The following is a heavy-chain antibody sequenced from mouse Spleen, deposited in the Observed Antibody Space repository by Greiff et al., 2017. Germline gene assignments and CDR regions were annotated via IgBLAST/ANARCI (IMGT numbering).Heavy chain of an antibody. CDR3: ARSPYYYGSSYGFDY. V-gene: IGHV1-26*01. J-gene: IGHJ2*01. CDR1: GYTFTDYY. D-gene: IGHD1-1*01. Sequence: EVQLQQSGPELVKPGASVKISCKASGYTFTDYYMNWVKQSHGKSLEWIGDINPNNGGTSYNQKFKGKATLTVDKSSSTAYMELRSLTSEDSAVYYCARSPYYYGSSYGFDYWGQGTTLTVSS. CDR2: INPNNGGT.